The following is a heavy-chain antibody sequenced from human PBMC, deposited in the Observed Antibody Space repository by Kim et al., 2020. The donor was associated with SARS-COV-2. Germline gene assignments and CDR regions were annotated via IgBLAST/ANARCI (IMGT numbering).Heavy chain of an antibody. D-gene: IGHD6-13*01. CDR2: IDPSDSYT. Sequence: GESLKISCKGSGYSFTSYWISWVRQMPGKGLEWMGRIDPSDSYTNYSPSFQGHVTISADKSISTAYLQWSSLKTSDTAMYYCARLEYSSSLGGHGNYYYYYGMDVWGQGTTVTVSS. V-gene: IGHV5-10-1*01. CDR3: ARLEYSSSLGGHGNYYYYYGMDV. J-gene: IGHJ6*02. CDR1: GYSFTSYW.